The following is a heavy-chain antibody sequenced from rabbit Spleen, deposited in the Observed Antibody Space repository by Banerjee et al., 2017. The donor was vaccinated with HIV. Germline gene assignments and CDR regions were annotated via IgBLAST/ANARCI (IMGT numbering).Heavy chain of an antibody. CDR2: IYTGSGRT. CDR1: GIDFSSYYY. J-gene: IGHJ6*01. V-gene: IGHV1S43*01. Sequence: QEQLEESGGGLVKPGASLTLSCTASGIDFSSYYYMSWVRQAPGKGLEWIGCIYTGSGRTYYTSWVNGRFSISRENTQNTVSLQLNSLTAADTATYFCARDLYSSGRGYYDLWGPGTLVTVS. CDR3: ARDLYSSGRGYYDL. D-gene: IGHD1-1*01.